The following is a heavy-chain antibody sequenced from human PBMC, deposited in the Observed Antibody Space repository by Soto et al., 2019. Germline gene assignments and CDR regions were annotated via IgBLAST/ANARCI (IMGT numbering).Heavy chain of an antibody. CDR2: ISYSGNT. J-gene: IGHJ4*02. CDR3: AGLRGYAGSPIDY. CDR1: GGSIIGGY. V-gene: IGHV4-59*01. D-gene: IGHD2-15*01. Sequence: SETLSLTCTVSGGSIIGGYWIWIRQPPGKGLEWIGYISYSGNTNYNPSLKSRVTMSVDTPKNQFSLRLSSVTTADTAVYYCAGLRGYAGSPIDYWGQGTLVTVSS.